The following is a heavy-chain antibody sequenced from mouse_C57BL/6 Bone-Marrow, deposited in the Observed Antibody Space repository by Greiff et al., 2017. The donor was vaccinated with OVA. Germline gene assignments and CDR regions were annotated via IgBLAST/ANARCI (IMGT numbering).Heavy chain of an antibody. Sequence: VQLVESGPELVKPGASVKISCKASGYAFSSSWMNWVKQRPGKGLEWIGRIYPGDGDTNYNGKFKGKATLTADKSSSTAYMQLSSLTSEDSAVYFCARFTTVVATDYAMDYWGQGTSVTVSS. J-gene: IGHJ4*01. CDR3: ARFTTVVATDYAMDY. V-gene: IGHV1-82*01. D-gene: IGHD1-1*01. CDR2: IYPGDGDT. CDR1: GYAFSSSW.